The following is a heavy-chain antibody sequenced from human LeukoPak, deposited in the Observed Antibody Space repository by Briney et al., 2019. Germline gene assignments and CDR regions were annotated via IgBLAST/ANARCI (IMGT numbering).Heavy chain of an antibody. D-gene: IGHD3-10*02. CDR1: EFTFSSYA. CDR3: AELGITMIGGV. J-gene: IGHJ6*04. Sequence: GGSLRLSCAASEFTFSSYAMSWVRQAPGKGLEWVSTISSSGSTIYYADSVKGRFTISRDNAKNSLYLQMNSLRAKDTAVYYCAELGITMIGGVWGKGTTVTISS. CDR2: ISSSGSTI. V-gene: IGHV3-48*03.